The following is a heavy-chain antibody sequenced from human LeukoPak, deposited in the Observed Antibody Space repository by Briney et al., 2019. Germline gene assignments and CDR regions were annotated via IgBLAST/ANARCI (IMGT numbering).Heavy chain of an antibody. CDR1: GFTFRDYF. CDR2: TNTAGNTI. Sequence: GGSLRLTCAASGFTFRDYFMSWIRQAPGKGLEWVAYTNTAGNTIYYADSMKGRFTISRDNAKNSLYLQMNTLRAEDTAVYYCARATYDSSAVDAFDIWGQGTMVTVSP. J-gene: IGHJ3*02. D-gene: IGHD3-22*01. CDR3: ARATYDSSAVDAFDI. V-gene: IGHV3-11*01.